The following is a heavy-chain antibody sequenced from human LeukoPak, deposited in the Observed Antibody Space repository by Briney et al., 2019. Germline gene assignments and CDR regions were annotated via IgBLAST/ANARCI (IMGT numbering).Heavy chain of an antibody. J-gene: IGHJ4*02. CDR3: LRGDRRDY. V-gene: IGHV3-30*03. CDR2: ITSDGRNR. CDR1: GFTFSTYG. Sequence: PGRSLRLSCAASGFTFSTYGMHWVRQAPGKGLEWVAVITSDGRNRYYAASVKGRFIISRDNAKNSLYLQMNSLRAEDTAVYYCLRGDRRDYWGQGTLVTVSS.